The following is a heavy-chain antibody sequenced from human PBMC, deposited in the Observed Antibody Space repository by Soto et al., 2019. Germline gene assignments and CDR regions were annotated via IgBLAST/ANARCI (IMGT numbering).Heavy chain of an antibody. CDR1: GFTFSSYG. CDR3: AKDSSGYRTDYYYGMDV. V-gene: IGHV3-30*18. J-gene: IGHJ6*02. Sequence: ESGGGVVQPGRSLRLSCAASGFTFSSYGMHWVRQAPGKGLEWVAVISYDGSNKYYADSVKGRFTISRDNSKNTLYLQMNSLRAEDTAVYYCAKDSSGYRTDYYYGMDVWGQGTTVTVSS. D-gene: IGHD3-3*01. CDR2: ISYDGSNK.